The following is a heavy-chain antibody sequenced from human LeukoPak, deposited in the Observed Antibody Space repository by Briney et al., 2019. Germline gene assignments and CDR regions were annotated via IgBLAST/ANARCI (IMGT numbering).Heavy chain of an antibody. V-gene: IGHV1-2*02. Sequence: ASVKVSCKASGYTFTDYYVHWVRQAPGQGLEWMGWINPNSGGTNYVQKFQGRVTMTRDTSISTAHVELSALSSDDTAVYYCARPGVTPDTNWFDSWGQGTLVTVSS. J-gene: IGHJ5*01. CDR1: GYTFTDYY. D-gene: IGHD2-8*01. CDR2: INPNSGGT. CDR3: ARPGVTPDTNWFDS.